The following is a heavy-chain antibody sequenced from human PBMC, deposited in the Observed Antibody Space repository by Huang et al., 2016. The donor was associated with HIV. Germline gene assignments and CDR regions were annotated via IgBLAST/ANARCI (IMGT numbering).Heavy chain of an antibody. D-gene: IGHD2-8*02. V-gene: IGHV3-53*01. CDR2: IYSGGTT. CDR3: AKEGDTGAALGY. J-gene: IGHJ4*02. Sequence: EVQLVESGGGLIQTGGSLRLSCAASGFTVSTNYMTWVSQAPGKGLGWVSLIYSGGTTYYADSVKGRFTISSDDSENTLYLHMTSLRAGDTAVYYCAKEGDTGAALGYWGQGTLVTVS. CDR1: GFTVSTNY.